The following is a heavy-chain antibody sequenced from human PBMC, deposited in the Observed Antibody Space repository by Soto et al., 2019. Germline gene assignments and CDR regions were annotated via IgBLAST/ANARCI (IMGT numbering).Heavy chain of an antibody. CDR1: GYSFTNYW. Sequence: GESLKISCKGSGYSFTNYWIGWVRQMPGKGLEWMGIINPADSDTRYSPSFQGQVTVSVDKSISTAYLQRGSLKASDTAMYYCVRPDSTGYYSYWGQGTPVTIS. J-gene: IGHJ4*02. CDR3: VRPDSTGYYSY. V-gene: IGHV5-51*01. D-gene: IGHD3-9*01. CDR2: INPADSDT.